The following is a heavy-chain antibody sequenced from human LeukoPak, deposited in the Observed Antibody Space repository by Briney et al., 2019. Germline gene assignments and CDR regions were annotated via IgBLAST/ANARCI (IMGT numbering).Heavy chain of an antibody. CDR1: GGSISSGGYS. Sequence: PSETLSLTCAVSGGSISSGGYSWSWIRQPPGKGLEWIGYIYHSGSTYYNPSLKSRVTISVDTSKNQFSLKLSSVTAADTAVYYCARDLASRYYGSGSYYDWFDPWGQGTLVTVSS. CDR3: ARDLASRYYGSGSYYDWFDP. D-gene: IGHD3-10*01. J-gene: IGHJ5*02. CDR2: IYHSGST. V-gene: IGHV4-30-2*01.